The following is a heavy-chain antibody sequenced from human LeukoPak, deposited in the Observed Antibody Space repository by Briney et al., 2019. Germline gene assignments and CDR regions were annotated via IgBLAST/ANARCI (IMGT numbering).Heavy chain of an antibody. CDR3: ARGRQDVTMIVVVMTAVSYYLDV. CDR2: MNPSGST. CDR1: GGSFSGYY. J-gene: IGHJ6*03. D-gene: IGHD3-22*01. V-gene: IGHV4-34*01. Sequence: SETLSLTCAVYGGSFSGYYWTWIRQTPEKGLDWSGEMNPSGSTNYNPSLKSRVTISVDTSKNQFSLELSSVTAADTAVYYCARGRQDVTMIVVVMTAVSYYLDVWGKGTTVTVS.